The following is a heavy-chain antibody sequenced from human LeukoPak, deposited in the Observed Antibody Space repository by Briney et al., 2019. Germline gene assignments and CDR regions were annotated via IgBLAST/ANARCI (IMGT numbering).Heavy chain of an antibody. CDR3: ARDARDYDFWSGYPHFDY. CDR2: ISSSSSTI. D-gene: IGHD3-3*01. Sequence: GGSLRLSCAASGFTFSSYSMNWDRQAPGKGLEWVSYISSSSSTIYYADSVKGRFTISRDNAKNSLYLQMNSLRDEDTAVYYCARDARDYDFWSGYPHFDYWGQGTLVTVSS. J-gene: IGHJ4*02. CDR1: GFTFSSYS. V-gene: IGHV3-48*02.